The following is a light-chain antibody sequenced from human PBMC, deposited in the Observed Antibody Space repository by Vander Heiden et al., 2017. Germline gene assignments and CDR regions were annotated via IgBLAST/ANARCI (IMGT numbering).Light chain of an antibody. CDR2: QIS. J-gene: IGKJ1*01. CDR1: QTISRW. Sequence: DLRMTQSPSTLSASVGDRVTITCRASQTISRWLDWYQQKPGKAPKLLIYQISTLESGVPSRFSGSGSGTEFTLTISSLQPDDFATYFCQQYSSYWTFGQGTKVDIK. V-gene: IGKV1-5*03. CDR3: QQYSSYWT.